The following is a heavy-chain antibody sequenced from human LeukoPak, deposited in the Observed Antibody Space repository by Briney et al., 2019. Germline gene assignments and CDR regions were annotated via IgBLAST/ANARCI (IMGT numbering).Heavy chain of an antibody. J-gene: IGHJ4*02. CDR3: AKAHVPYYFDY. Sequence: PGESLRLSCAASGFTFSSYGMHWVRQAPGKELEWVAVISYDGSNKYYADSVKGRFTISRDNSKNTLYLQMNSLRAEDTAVYYCAKAHVPYYFDYWGQGTLVTVSS. CDR2: ISYDGSNK. V-gene: IGHV3-30*18. CDR1: GFTFSSYG.